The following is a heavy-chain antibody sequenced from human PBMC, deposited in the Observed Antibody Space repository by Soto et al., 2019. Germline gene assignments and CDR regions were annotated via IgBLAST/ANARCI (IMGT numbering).Heavy chain of an antibody. CDR2: IYYCWST. V-gene: IGHV4-61*01. CDR3: ARAVGSGNMKTLWWFDP. Sequence: PSETLSLTCTVSGGSVSSGSYYWSWIRQPPGKGLVCIGYIYYCWSTIYNPSLKSRVTLSVGTSKNLFSLKLSSVTAADTAVYYCARAVGSGNMKTLWWFDPWGQGTLVTVS. CDR1: GGSVSSGSYY. D-gene: IGHD6-19*01. J-gene: IGHJ5*02.